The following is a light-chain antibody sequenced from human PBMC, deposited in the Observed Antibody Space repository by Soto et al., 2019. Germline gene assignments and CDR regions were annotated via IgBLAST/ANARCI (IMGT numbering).Light chain of an antibody. CDR2: GTS. CDR3: QQYSKWPLYT. Sequence: EVVMTQSPATLSVSPGERATLSCRASQSVGTSLAWYQQTPGQAPRLLIYGTSTRATGIPARFSGSGSGTEFTLTISRLQSEDFGFYYCQQYSKWPLYTFGQWIKVDIK. J-gene: IGKJ2*01. CDR1: QSVGTS. V-gene: IGKV3-15*01.